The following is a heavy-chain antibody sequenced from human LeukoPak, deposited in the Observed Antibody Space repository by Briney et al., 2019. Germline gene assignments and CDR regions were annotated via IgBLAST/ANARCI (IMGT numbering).Heavy chain of an antibody. CDR3: ARGELFWNWFDP. Sequence: SETLSLTCTASGGSISSYYWSWIRQPAGKGLEWIGRIYTSGSTNYNPSLKSRVTMSVDTSKNQFSLKLSSVTAADTAVYYCARGELFWNWFDPWGQGTLVTVSS. V-gene: IGHV4-4*07. D-gene: IGHD3-10*01. J-gene: IGHJ5*02. CDR2: IYTSGST. CDR1: GGSISSYY.